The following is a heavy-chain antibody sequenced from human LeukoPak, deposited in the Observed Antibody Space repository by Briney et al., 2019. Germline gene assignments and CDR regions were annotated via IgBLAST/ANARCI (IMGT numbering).Heavy chain of an antibody. V-gene: IGHV1-69*05. Sequence: SVKVSCKASGCAFSYYAINWVRQAPGQGLEWMGGIIPIVGTPDYAQKFQGRVSITTDESTSIVYMELSSLRSEDTAVYYCAKGRDGYNPRVYFDSWGLGTQVIVSS. CDR3: AKGRDGYNPRVYFDS. D-gene: IGHD5-24*01. CDR2: IIPIVGTP. CDR1: GCAFSYYA. J-gene: IGHJ4*02.